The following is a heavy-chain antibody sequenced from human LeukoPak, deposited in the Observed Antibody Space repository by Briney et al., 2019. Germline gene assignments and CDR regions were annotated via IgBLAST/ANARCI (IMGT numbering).Heavy chain of an antibody. CDR3: ARDPYRFAFDI. D-gene: IGHD1-26*01. V-gene: IGHV3-7*03. CDR1: GFSFSTIY. CDR2: INVDGTAE. Sequence: GGSLSLSCAASGFSFSTIYMSWVRQTPGQGLEWVANINVDGTAEYYVDSVKGRFTISRDNAKNSLYLQMNSLRAEDTAVYYCARDPYRFAFDIWGQGTVVLVSS. J-gene: IGHJ3*02.